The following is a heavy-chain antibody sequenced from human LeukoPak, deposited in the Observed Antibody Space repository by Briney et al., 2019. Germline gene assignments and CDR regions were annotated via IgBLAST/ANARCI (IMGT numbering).Heavy chain of an antibody. V-gene: IGHV4-59*08. J-gene: IGHJ4*02. D-gene: IGHD6-19*01. CDR2: IYYSGST. CDR3: ARLSREQWLGENFDY. CDR1: GGSISDYY. Sequence: SETLSLTCTVSGGSISDYYWTWIRQPPGKGLEWIGYIYYSGSTNYNPSLKSRVTISVDTSKNQFSLKLSSVTAADTAVYHCARLSREQWLGENFDYWGQGTLVTVSS.